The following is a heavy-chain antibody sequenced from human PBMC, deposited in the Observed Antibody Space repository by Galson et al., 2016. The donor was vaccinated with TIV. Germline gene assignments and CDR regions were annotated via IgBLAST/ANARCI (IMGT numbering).Heavy chain of an antibody. CDR3: ARGSGSSWPFYFDV. Sequence: SVKVSCKPSGYTFRNYAMNWMRQAPGQGFEWMGWINTDTGHPTYAQGFTGRFVFSLDTSVNTAYLEITSLRTEDTAVYYCARGSGSSWPFYFDVWGRGTPVTVSS. D-gene: IGHD6-6*01. CDR1: GYTFRNYA. J-gene: IGHJ4*02. V-gene: IGHV7-4-1*02. CDR2: INTDTGHP.